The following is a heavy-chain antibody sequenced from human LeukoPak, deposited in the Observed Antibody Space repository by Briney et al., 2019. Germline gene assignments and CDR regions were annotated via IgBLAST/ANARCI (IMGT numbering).Heavy chain of an antibody. CDR3: ARDRLGPSFSVSHFDL. CDR2: INYNGAIT. CDR1: GFTVVDYG. V-gene: IGHV3-20*04. D-gene: IGHD3-3*02. Sequence: AGTLRVSCATSGFTVVDYGLSWVRRAPGKGLEWLCAINYNGAITDYADSVKGRFTISRDNAKNSLYLRMDSLRAEDTALYYCARDRLGPSFSVSHFDLWRQGTLVTVSS. J-gene: IGHJ4*02.